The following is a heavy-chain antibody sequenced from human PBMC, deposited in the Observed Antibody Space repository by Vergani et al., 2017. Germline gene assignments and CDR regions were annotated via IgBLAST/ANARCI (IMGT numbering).Heavy chain of an antibody. CDR1: GFTFSSYS. Sequence: EVQLLESGGDLVQPGGSLRLSCAASGFTFSSYSMNWVRQAPGKGLEWVSSISSSSSYIYYADSVKGRFTISRDNAKNSLYLQMNSLRAEDTAVYYCAKGHYYDSSGSYFQHWGQGTLVTVSS. D-gene: IGHD3-22*01. CDR3: AKGHYYDSSGSYFQH. CDR2: ISSSSSYI. J-gene: IGHJ1*01. V-gene: IGHV3-21*01.